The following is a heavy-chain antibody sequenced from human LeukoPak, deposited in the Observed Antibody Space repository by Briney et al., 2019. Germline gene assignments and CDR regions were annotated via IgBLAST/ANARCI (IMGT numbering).Heavy chain of an antibody. J-gene: IGHJ3*02. V-gene: IGHV3-9*01. Sequence: PGGSLRLSCAASGFTFDDYAMHWVRHAPGKGLEWVSGISWNSGSIGYADSVKGRFTISRDNAKNSLYLQMNSLRAEDTALYYCAKDIAADTAQGVDAFDIWGQGTMVTVSS. CDR2: ISWNSGSI. CDR3: AKDIAADTAQGVDAFDI. D-gene: IGHD5-18*01. CDR1: GFTFDDYA.